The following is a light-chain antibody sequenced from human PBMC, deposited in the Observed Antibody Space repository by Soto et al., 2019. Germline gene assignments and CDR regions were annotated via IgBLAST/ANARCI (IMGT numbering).Light chain of an antibody. J-gene: IGLJ2*01. Sequence: QSVLTQPPSASGTPGQRVTISCSGSSSNIGSNTVNWYQQLPGTAPKLLIYSNNQRPSGVPDRFSGSKSGTSASLAISGLQSEDEADYYGAAWDDSLNGLVFGGGTKLTVL. CDR3: AAWDDSLNGLV. V-gene: IGLV1-44*01. CDR1: SSNIGSNT. CDR2: SNN.